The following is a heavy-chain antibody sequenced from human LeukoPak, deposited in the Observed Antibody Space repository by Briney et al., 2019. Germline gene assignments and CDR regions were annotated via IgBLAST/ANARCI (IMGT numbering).Heavy chain of an antibody. CDR1: GFTFSNYA. V-gene: IGHV3-23*01. D-gene: IGHD3-10*01. Sequence: GGPLRLSCSASGFTFSNYAMHWVRQAPGKGLEWVSLISGGSGNIYYVDSVKGRFTISRDNSKNTLYVQMTSLRAEDTAIYYCEKGSDYYGSVTSKKTDWGQGTLVTVSS. CDR2: ISGGSGNI. CDR3: EKGSDYYGSVTSKKTD. J-gene: IGHJ4*02.